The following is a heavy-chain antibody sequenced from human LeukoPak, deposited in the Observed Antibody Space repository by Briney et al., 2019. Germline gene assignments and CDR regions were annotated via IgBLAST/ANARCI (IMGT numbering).Heavy chain of an antibody. V-gene: IGHV1-18*01. J-gene: IGHJ6*03. Sequence: ASVKVSCKASGYTFTSYGISWVRQAPGQGLEWMGWISAYNGNTNYAQKLQGRVTMTTDTSTSTAYMELRSRRSNDTAVYDFARAEGEGWTTLVGNYYSSLDVGGKGTTVTVSS. CDR2: ISAYNGNT. CDR3: ARAEGEGWTTLVGNYYSSLDV. D-gene: IGHD4-23*01. CDR1: GYTFTSYG.